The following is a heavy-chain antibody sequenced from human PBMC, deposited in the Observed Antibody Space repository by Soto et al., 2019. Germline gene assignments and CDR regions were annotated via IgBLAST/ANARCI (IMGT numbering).Heavy chain of an antibody. Sequence: ETLSLTCTVSGGSIDTFYWSWVRQPAGKGLEWIGRIFSSGSTSFNPSLESRVAMSVDTSKNHFSLNLSSVTAADTAVYYCAREGSYSAYNFAHGIQLWSFDFWGQGALVTVSS. CDR1: GGSIDTFY. D-gene: IGHD5-12*01. V-gene: IGHV4-4*07. CDR2: IFSSGST. CDR3: AREGSYSAYNFAHGIQLWSFDF. J-gene: IGHJ4*02.